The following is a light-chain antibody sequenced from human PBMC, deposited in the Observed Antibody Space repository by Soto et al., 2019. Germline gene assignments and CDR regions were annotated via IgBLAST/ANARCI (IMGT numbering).Light chain of an antibody. CDR3: QQSYSSPGT. CDR2: AAS. CDR1: QSISNF. V-gene: IGKV1-39*01. Sequence: DIQMTQSPSSLSASVGDRVTITCRASQSISNFLNWYQQKPGKAPKLLIYAASSLRSGVTSRFSGSGSGTDFTLTISSLQREDFATYVWQQSYSSPGTFGQGTKVDI. J-gene: IGKJ1*01.